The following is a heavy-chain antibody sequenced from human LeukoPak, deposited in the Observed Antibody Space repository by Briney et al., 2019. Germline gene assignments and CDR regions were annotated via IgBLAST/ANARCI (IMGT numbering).Heavy chain of an antibody. CDR2: IWYDGSNK. J-gene: IGHJ4*02. Sequence: GGSLRLSCAASGFTFSSYGMHWVRQAPGKGLEWVAVIWYDGSNKYYADSVKGRFTISRDNSKNTLYLQMNSLRAEVTAVYYCARAPSSIAARPDYWGQGTLVTVSS. V-gene: IGHV3-33*01. D-gene: IGHD6-6*01. CDR1: GFTFSSYG. CDR3: ARAPSSIAARPDY.